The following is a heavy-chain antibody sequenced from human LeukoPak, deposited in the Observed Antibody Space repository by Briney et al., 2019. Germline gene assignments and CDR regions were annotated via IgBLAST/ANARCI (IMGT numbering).Heavy chain of an antibody. Sequence: ASVKVSCKASEYTFIGYYMHWVRQAPGQGPEWMGWINPNSGGTKYAQKFQGRVTMTRDKSISTAYLDLSRLGSDDTAVYYCARGPLAAAGTIDYWGQGTLVTVSS. V-gene: IGHV1-2*02. CDR2: INPNSGGT. J-gene: IGHJ4*02. D-gene: IGHD6-13*01. CDR1: EYTFIGYY. CDR3: ARGPLAAAGTIDY.